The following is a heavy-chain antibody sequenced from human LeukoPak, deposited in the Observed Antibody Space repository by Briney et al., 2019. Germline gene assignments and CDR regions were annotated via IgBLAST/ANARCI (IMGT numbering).Heavy chain of an antibody. CDR1: GGSFSNYI. J-gene: IGHJ4*02. CDR2: ILQGGVT. D-gene: IGHD1-26*01. V-gene: IGHV4-34*01. Sequence: SETLSLTCGVSGGSFSNYIWSWVRQPPGKGLEWIGEILQGGVTNYNSSLKSRVTMSMDTSKNKFHLDLTSVTAADAGQYFCARGGRGTYMRHWGQGILVTVSS. CDR3: ARGGRGTYMRH.